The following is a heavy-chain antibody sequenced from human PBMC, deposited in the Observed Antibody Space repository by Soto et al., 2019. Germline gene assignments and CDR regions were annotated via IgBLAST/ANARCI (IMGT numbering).Heavy chain of an antibody. Sequence: GVFIRDSYTASEVNCISYAMHRIRQAPGKGLEWVAVIAYDGRNKYYADSVKGRFTISRDNSKNTLYLQMNSLRIEDTAVYYCARELERVFDYWGQGTLVTVSS. CDR1: EVNCISYA. V-gene: IGHV3-30*04. CDR2: IAYDGRNK. CDR3: ARELERVFDY. J-gene: IGHJ4*02. D-gene: IGHD1-1*01.